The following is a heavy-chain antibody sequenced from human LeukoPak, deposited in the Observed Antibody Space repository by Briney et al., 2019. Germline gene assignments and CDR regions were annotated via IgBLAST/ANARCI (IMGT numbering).Heavy chain of an antibody. CDR3: ATGLGGTSYYYYYMDA. J-gene: IGHJ6*03. CDR2: MNPNSGNT. V-gene: IGHV1-8*03. CDR1: GYTFTSYD. Sequence: ASVKVCCKASGYTFTSYDINWVRQATGQGLEWMGWMNPNSGNTGYAQKFQGRATITRNTSISTAYMELSSLRSEDTAVYYCATGLGGTSYYYYYMDAWGKGTTVTVSS. D-gene: IGHD3-16*01.